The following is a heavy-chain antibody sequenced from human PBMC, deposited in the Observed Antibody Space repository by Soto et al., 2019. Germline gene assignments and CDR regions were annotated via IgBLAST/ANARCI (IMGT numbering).Heavy chain of an antibody. CDR2: IIPILGIA. V-gene: IGHV1-69*08. CDR3: ARDGTDIVVVVSASPSWFDP. CDR1: GGTFSSYT. J-gene: IGHJ5*02. D-gene: IGHD2-15*01. Sequence: QVQLVQSGAEVKKPGSSVKVSCKASGGTFSSYTISWVRQAPGQGLEWMGRIIPILGIANYAQKFQGRVTITADKSTSTAYMEPSSLRSEDTAVYYCARDGTDIVVVVSASPSWFDPWGQGTLVTVSS.